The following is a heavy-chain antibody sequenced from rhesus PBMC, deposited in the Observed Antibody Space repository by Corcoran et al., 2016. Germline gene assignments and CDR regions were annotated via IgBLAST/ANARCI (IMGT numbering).Heavy chain of an antibody. CDR3: ARDHWRQLQEDYGLDS. CDR1: GGSISSSYYY. CDR2: ISYIGST. D-gene: IGHD5-12*01. V-gene: IGHV4-122*02. Sequence: QVQLQESGPGLVKPSETLSLTCAVSGGSISSSYYYWSWFRQAPGKGLEWIGYISYIGSTSYNPSLKSRVTISRDTSKNQFSLKLSSVTAADTAVYYCARDHWRQLQEDYGLDSWGQGVVVTVSS. J-gene: IGHJ6*01.